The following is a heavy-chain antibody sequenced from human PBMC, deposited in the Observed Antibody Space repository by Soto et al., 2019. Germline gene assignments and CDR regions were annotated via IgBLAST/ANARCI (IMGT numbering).Heavy chain of an antibody. V-gene: IGHV3-11*06. CDR3: VRDRDLYRDMFHADL. CDR1: GFTFSDYY. J-gene: IGHJ4*01. Sequence: GGSLRLSCAASGFTFSDYYMSWIRQAPGKGLEWVSYISSSSSYTNYADSVKGRFTISRDNAENSVILQMNSLRDEDSAVYFCVRDRDLYRDMFHADLWGQGTLVTVSS. D-gene: IGHD3-10*02. CDR2: ISSSSSYT.